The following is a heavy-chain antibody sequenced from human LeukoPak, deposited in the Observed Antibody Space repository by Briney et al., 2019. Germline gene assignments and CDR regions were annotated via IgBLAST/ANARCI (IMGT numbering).Heavy chain of an antibody. CDR1: GFTFSSYA. Sequence: GGSLRLSCAASGFTFSSYAMHWVRQAPGKGLEWVAVISYDGSNKYYADSVKGRFTISRDNSKSTLYLQMNSLRAEDTAVYYCARDFYGDTAIFDWGQGTLVTVSS. CDR2: ISYDGSNK. CDR3: ARDFYGDTAIFD. J-gene: IGHJ4*02. V-gene: IGHV3-30*04. D-gene: IGHD5-18*01.